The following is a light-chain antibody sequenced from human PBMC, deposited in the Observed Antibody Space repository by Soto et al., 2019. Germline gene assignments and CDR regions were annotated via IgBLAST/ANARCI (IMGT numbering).Light chain of an antibody. V-gene: IGKV3-20*01. CDR2: GAS. CDR3: QQYSSAPLT. Sequence: EIVLTPSPGTLSLSPGERATLSCRASQSVSSSYLAWYQQKPGQAPGLLIYGASTRATGSPDRFSASGSGTDFTLTISRLEPEDFAVYYCQQYSSAPLTFGQGTKVDIK. CDR1: QSVSSSY. J-gene: IGKJ1*01.